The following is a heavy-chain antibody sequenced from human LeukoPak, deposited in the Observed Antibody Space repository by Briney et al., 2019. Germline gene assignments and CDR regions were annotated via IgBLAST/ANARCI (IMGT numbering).Heavy chain of an antibody. J-gene: IGHJ3*02. V-gene: IGHV4-59*01. Sequence: DPSETLSLTCTVSGGSISSYYWSWIRQPPGKGLEWIGYIYYSGSTNYNPSLKSRVTILVDTSKNQFSLKLSSVTAADTAVYYCARDYGAKKSAFDIWGQGTMVTVSS. CDR3: ARDYGAKKSAFDI. CDR2: IYYSGST. CDR1: GGSISSYY. D-gene: IGHD4-17*01.